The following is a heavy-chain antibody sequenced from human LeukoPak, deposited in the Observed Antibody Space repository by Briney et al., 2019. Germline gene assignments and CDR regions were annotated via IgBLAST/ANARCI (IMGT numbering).Heavy chain of an antibody. D-gene: IGHD6-6*01. Sequence: SETLSLTCSVSSGSFDYHYWSWVRQTPGKGLEWIGYIYYNGNTNYNPSLQSRVAISVDMSKNQFSLRLSSVTAADSAVYYCARLTRLSTSPDRYYLDYWGQGTLVTVSS. J-gene: IGHJ4*02. CDR2: IYYNGNT. CDR1: SGSFDYHY. CDR3: ARLTRLSTSPDRYYLDY. V-gene: IGHV4-59*08.